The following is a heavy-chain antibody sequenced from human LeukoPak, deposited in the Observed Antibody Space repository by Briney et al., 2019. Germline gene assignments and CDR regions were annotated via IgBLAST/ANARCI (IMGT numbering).Heavy chain of an antibody. CDR2: INPSGGST. J-gene: IGHJ4*02. Sequence: ASVKVSCKASGYTFTSYYMHWVRQAPGQGLEWMGIINPSGGSTSYAQKFQGRVTMTRDMSTSTVYMEMSSLRSEDTAVYYCAGGGGYNFYFDYWGQGTLVTVSS. CDR1: GYTFTSYY. V-gene: IGHV1-46*01. CDR3: AGGGGYNFYFDY. D-gene: IGHD5-24*01.